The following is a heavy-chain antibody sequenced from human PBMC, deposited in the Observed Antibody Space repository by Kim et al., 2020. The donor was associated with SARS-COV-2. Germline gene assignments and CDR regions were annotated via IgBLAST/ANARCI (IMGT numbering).Heavy chain of an antibody. J-gene: IGHJ3*02. D-gene: IGHD6-13*01. CDR1: GGSISSGSYY. Sequence: SETLSLTCTVSGGSISSGSYYWSWIRQPAGKGLEWIGRIYTSGSTNYNPSLKSRVTISVDTSKNQFSLKLSSVTAADTAVYYCARDFAGYSSSWYYYYSSGTRAPGAFDIWGQGTMVTVSS. CDR2: IYTSGST. V-gene: IGHV4-61*02. CDR3: ARDFAGYSSSWYYYYSSGTRAPGAFDI.